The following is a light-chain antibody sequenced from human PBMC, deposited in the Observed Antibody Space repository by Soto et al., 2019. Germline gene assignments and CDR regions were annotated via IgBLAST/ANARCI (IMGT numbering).Light chain of an antibody. CDR2: RSS. CDR1: QSITTNS. Sequence: EIVLTQSPGTLSLSPGERATLSCRASQSITTNSLAWYQQRPGQAPRLLIYRSSSRATGIPDRFSGSGSGTDFTLTISRLEPEDFAVYYCQQYGSSPITFGQGTRLEIK. V-gene: IGKV3-20*01. J-gene: IGKJ5*01. CDR3: QQYGSSPIT.